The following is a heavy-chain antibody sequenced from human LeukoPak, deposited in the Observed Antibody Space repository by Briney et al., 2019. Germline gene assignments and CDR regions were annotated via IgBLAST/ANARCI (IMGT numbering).Heavy chain of an antibody. Sequence: GGSLRLSCEGSGFTFSDFPMIWVRQAPGKGLEWVANIKEDGSEKYYVDSVRGRFTISRDNAKNSLYLQMNNLRAEDTAVYYCARPFGNGWFLRDYWGRGTLVTVSS. CDR2: IKEDGSEK. CDR3: ARPFGNGWFLRDY. CDR1: GFTFSDFP. V-gene: IGHV3-7*01. J-gene: IGHJ4*02. D-gene: IGHD6-19*01.